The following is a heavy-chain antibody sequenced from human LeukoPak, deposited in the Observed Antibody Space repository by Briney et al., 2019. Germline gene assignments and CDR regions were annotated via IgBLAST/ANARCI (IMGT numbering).Heavy chain of an antibody. Sequence: GGSLRLSCTASGFTFSSYSMNWVRQAPGKGLEWVSSISSSSSYIYYADSVKGRFTISRDNAKNSLYLQMNSLRAEDTAVYYCARDQDDYYDSSGYYIDWGQGTLVTVSS. CDR1: GFTFSSYS. V-gene: IGHV3-21*01. J-gene: IGHJ4*02. D-gene: IGHD3-22*01. CDR2: ISSSSSYI. CDR3: ARDQDDYYDSSGYYID.